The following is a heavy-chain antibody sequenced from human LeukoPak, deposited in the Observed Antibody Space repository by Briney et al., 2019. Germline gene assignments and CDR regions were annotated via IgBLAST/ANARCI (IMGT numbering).Heavy chain of an antibody. D-gene: IGHD4-17*01. CDR1: GGSISGYY. Sequence: SETLSLTCTVSGGSISGYYWSWIRQSPGRGLEWIGYIYYSGSKSTNYNPSLQSRITMSVDTSKNQLSLKLSSVTAADTAVYYCARDLGDFDYGDYGWFDPWGQGTLVTVPS. CDR3: ARDLGDFDYGDYGWFDP. CDR2: IYYSGSKST. V-gene: IGHV4-59*01. J-gene: IGHJ5*02.